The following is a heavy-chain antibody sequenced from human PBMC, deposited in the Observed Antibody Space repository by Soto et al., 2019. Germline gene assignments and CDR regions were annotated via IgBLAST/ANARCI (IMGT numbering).Heavy chain of an antibody. V-gene: IGHV1-24*01. J-gene: IGHJ1*01. CDR3: ATDLGAALAPLGMLYFQE. CDR2: FDPEEGKM. D-gene: IGHD3-10*01. Sequence: QVQVVQSGTEVKKPGASVKVSCKVSGYTLNELCIHWVRQPPGKGLEWIGGFDPEEGKMIYAQNFQGRVTMTEDTSTDTAYMELNSLTSEDTAIYYCATDLGAALAPLGMLYFQEWGQGTVVTASS. CDR1: GYTLNELC.